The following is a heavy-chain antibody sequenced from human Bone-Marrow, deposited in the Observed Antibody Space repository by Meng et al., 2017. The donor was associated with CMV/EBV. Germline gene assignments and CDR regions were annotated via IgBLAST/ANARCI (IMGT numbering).Heavy chain of an antibody. J-gene: IGHJ3*01. D-gene: IGHD6-6*01. CDR2: LYGAANT. Sequence: GGSLRLSCAASGFSVSDNYMTWVRQAPGKGLEWVSVLYGAANTFYADSVKGRFTISRDNSKNTLSLQMNSLRAEDTAVYYCAREGRPYGFDVWGQGTLVTVSS. CDR3: AREGRPYGFDV. V-gene: IGHV3-53*01. CDR1: GFSVSDNY.